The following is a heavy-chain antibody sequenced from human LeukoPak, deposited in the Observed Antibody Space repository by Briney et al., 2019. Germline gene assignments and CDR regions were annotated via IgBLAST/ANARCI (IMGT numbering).Heavy chain of an antibody. D-gene: IGHD2-15*01. CDR2: IYYSGST. Sequence: SETLSLTCTVSGGSISSYYWSWIRQPPGKGLEWIGYIYYSGSTNYNPSLKSRVTISVDTSKNQFSLKLSSVTAADTAVYYCARDRVGVADYGMDVWGQGTTVTVSS. CDR3: ARDRVGVADYGMDV. V-gene: IGHV4-59*12. J-gene: IGHJ6*02. CDR1: GGSISSYY.